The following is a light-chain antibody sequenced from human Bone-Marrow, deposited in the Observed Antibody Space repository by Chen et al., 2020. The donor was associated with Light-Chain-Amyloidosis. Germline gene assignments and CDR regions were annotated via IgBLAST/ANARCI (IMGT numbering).Light chain of an antibody. CDR1: QSVSSN. V-gene: IGKV3-15*01. J-gene: IGKJ1*01. Sequence: EIVMTQSPATLSVSPGERATLSCRASQSVSSNLAWHQQKPGQAPRLLIYGASTRATGIPARFSGSGSGTEFTLTISSLESEDCAVYYCQQYNNWPPWTFGQGTKVEIK. CDR2: GAS. CDR3: QQYNNWPPWT.